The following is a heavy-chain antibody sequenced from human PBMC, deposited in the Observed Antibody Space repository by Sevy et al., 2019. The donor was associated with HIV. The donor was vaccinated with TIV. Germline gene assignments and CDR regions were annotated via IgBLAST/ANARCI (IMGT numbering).Heavy chain of an antibody. D-gene: IGHD3-3*01. CDR3: ARETKYDFWTGYLDH. CDR2: ISYDGKIK. J-gene: IGHJ4*02. Sequence: GGSLRLSCAASGFTFSSYAMHWVRQAPGQGLEWVALISYDGKIKEYSDSVKGRVTISRDISKNTLYLQVNSLRAEDTAVYYCARETKYDFWTGYLDHWGQGTLVTVSS. CDR1: GFTFSSYA. V-gene: IGHV3-30*04.